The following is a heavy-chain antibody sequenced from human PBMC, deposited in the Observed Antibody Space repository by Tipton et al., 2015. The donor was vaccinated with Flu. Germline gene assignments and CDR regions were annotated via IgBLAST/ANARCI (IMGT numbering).Heavy chain of an antibody. D-gene: IGHD2-2*01. V-gene: IGHV4-39*02. CDR3: AREKGYCSSTSCSDYYYYYMDV. J-gene: IGHJ6*03. Sequence: GLVKPSETLSLTCTVSGGSISSSSYYWGWIRQPPGKGLEWIGSIYYSGSTYYNPSLKSRVTISVDTSKNQFSLKLSSVTAADTAVYYRAREKGYCSSTSCSDYYYYYMDVWGKGTTVTVSS. CDR1: GGSISSSSYY. CDR2: IYYSGST.